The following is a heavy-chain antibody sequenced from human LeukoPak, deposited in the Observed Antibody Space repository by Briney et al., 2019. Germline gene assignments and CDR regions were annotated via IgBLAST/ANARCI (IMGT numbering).Heavy chain of an antibody. CDR3: AREVGVASDLVNFFDY. D-gene: IGHD5-18*01. Sequence: ASVKVSCKASGYTFTSYHMHWVRQAPGQGLEWMGAINLGSGATFYAQSFQGRIAVTSDTSMNTLYKELSSLISEDTAVYYCAREVGVASDLVNFFDYWGQGTLVTVSS. CDR2: INLGSGAT. V-gene: IGHV1-46*01. J-gene: IGHJ4*02. CDR1: GYTFTSYH.